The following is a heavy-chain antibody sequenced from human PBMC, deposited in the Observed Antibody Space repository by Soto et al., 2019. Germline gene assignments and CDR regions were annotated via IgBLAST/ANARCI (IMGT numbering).Heavy chain of an antibody. D-gene: IGHD6-19*01. CDR1: GGTFSSYA. CDR2: IIPIFGTA. Sequence: QVQLVQSGAEVKKPGSSVKVSCKASGGTFSSYAISWVRQAPGQGLEWMGGIIPIFGTAHYAQKFQGRVTITADESKSTAYMELSSLRPEDTAVYYCARDGWKAVAEGWYDPWGQGTLVTVSS. V-gene: IGHV1-69*01. J-gene: IGHJ5*02. CDR3: ARDGWKAVAEGWYDP.